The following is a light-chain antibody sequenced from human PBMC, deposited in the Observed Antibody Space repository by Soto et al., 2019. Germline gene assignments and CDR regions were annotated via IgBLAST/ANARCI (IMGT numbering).Light chain of an antibody. Sequence: EIVLTQSPGTLSLSPGERATLSCRASQSVSSSYLAWYQQKPGQAPRLLIYGASSRATGIPDRFSGSGSGKDFTLTISRLEPDDFAVYYCQQYCSSSLTCGGGTKGESK. V-gene: IGKV3-20*01. CDR2: GAS. CDR1: QSVSSSY. J-gene: IGKJ4*01. CDR3: QQYCSSSLT.